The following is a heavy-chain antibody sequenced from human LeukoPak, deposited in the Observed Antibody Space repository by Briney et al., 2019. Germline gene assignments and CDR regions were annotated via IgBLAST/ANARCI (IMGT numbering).Heavy chain of an antibody. CDR3: ARLGYDSGDF. D-gene: IGHD3-10*01. CDR2: ITGSGGST. Sequence: GGSLRLSCAASGFTFTSYGMSWVRQAPGKGLEWVSTITGSGGSTYYADSVKGRFTISRDNSKNTLSLQMNSLRADDTAVYYRARLGYDSGDFWGQGTLVTVSS. J-gene: IGHJ4*02. V-gene: IGHV3-23*01. CDR1: GFTFTSYG.